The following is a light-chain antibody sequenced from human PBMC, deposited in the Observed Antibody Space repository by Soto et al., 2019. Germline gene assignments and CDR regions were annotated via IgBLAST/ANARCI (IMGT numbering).Light chain of an antibody. Sequence: EIVLTQSPGTLSLSPGERATLSCRASQSVSNSYLTWYQQKPGQAPRLLIYGASNRATGIPDRFSGSGSGTDFTLTISRLEPEDLAMYYCQQYGGSPPFTFGPGTKVDIK. J-gene: IGKJ3*01. CDR3: QQYGGSPPFT. CDR1: QSVSNSY. V-gene: IGKV3-20*01. CDR2: GAS.